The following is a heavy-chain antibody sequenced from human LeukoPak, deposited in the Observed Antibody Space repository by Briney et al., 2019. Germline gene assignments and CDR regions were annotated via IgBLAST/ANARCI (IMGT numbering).Heavy chain of an antibody. D-gene: IGHD2-2*02. CDR3: ARESDIVVVPAAIRSYYYYGMDV. J-gene: IGHJ6*02. Sequence: GGSLRLSCAASGFTFSSYWMSWVRQAPGKGLEWVANIKQDGSEKYYVDSVKGRFTISRDNAKNSLYLQMNSLRAEDTAVYYCARESDIVVVPAAIRSYYYYGMDVWGQGATVTVSS. CDR1: GFTFSSYW. CDR2: IKQDGSEK. V-gene: IGHV3-7*01.